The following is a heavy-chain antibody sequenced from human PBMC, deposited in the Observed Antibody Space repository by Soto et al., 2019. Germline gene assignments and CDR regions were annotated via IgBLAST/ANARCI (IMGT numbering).Heavy chain of an antibody. CDR1: GGSVSSVSYF. Sequence: PSETLSLTCTVSGGSVSSVSYFWSWVRQPPGKGLEWIGYVSYRGITTYNPSLKSRVTILLGTSKNQISLNLRSVTAADTAVYYCARDREYSFGLTYDIWGQGTMVTVSS. CDR2: VSYRGIT. V-gene: IGHV4-61*01. D-gene: IGHD3-3*01. CDR3: ARDREYSFGLTYDI. J-gene: IGHJ3*02.